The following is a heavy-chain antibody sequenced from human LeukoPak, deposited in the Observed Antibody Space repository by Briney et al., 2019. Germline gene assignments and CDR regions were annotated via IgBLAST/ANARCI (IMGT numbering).Heavy chain of an antibody. V-gene: IGHV1-8*01. CDR1: GYTFTSYD. J-gene: IGHJ3*02. CDR2: MNPNSGNT. Sequence: GASVKVSCKASGYTFTSYDINWVRQATGQGLEWMGWMNPNSGNTGYAQKFQGRVTITTDESTSTAYMELSSLRSEDTAMYYCARDLPDFSLRISSGGFDIWGQGTMVTVSS. D-gene: IGHD4-23*01. CDR3: ARDLPDFSLRISSGGFDI.